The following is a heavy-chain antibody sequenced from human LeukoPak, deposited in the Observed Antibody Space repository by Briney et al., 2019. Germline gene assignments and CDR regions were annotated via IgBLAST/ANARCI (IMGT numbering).Heavy chain of an antibody. CDR2: ISSSSSYI. J-gene: IGHJ4*02. CDR3: AIEAGGYSYGPDY. Sequence: GGSLRLSCAASGFTFSSYSMNWVRQAPGQGLEWVSSISSSSSYIYYADSVKGRFTISRDNAKNSLYLQMNSLRAEDTAVYYCAIEAGGYSYGPDYWGQGTLVTVSS. D-gene: IGHD5-18*01. CDR1: GFTFSSYS. V-gene: IGHV3-21*01.